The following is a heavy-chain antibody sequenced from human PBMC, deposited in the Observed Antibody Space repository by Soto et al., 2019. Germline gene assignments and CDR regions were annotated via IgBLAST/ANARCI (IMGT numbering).Heavy chain of an antibody. Sequence: GASVTVSCKASGYTFTSYGISWVRQAPGQGLEWMGWISAYNANTNYAQKLQGRVTMTTDTSTSTAYMELRSLRSDDTAVYYCARGTIFGVVIPHFDYWGQGTLVTVSS. CDR2: ISAYNANT. CDR3: ARGTIFGVVIPHFDY. V-gene: IGHV1-18*01. J-gene: IGHJ4*02. CDR1: GYTFTSYG. D-gene: IGHD3-3*01.